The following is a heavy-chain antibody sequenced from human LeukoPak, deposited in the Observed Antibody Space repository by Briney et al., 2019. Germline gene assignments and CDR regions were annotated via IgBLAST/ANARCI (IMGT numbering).Heavy chain of an antibody. D-gene: IGHD4-23*01. CDR2: ISSSSTYI. V-gene: IGHV3-21*01. Sequence: GGSLRLSCAASGFTFSNYSVNWVRQAPGKGLEWVSSISSSSTYIYYADSVEGRFTISRDNAQNSLYLQMNSLRAEDTAVYYCARAWAGGSMDHYYGIDVWSQGTTVTVSS. J-gene: IGHJ6*02. CDR3: ARAWAGGSMDHYYGIDV. CDR1: GFTFSNYS.